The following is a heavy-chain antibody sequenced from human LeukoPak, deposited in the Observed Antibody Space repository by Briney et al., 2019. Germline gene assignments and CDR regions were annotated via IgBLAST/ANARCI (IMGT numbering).Heavy chain of an antibody. D-gene: IGHD1-26*01. J-gene: IGHJ5*02. CDR3: ARDIVRGSRS. V-gene: IGHV4-34*01. CDR1: GGSFSGYY. CDR2: INHSGST. Sequence: PSETLSLTCAVYGGSFSGYYWSWIRQPPGKGLEWIGEINHSGSTNYNPSLKSRVTISVDKSKNQFSLKLSSVTAADTAVYFCARDIVRGSRSWGQGTLVTVSS.